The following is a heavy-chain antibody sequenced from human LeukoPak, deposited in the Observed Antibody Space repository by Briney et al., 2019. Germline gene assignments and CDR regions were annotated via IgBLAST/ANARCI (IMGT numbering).Heavy chain of an antibody. D-gene: IGHD2-2*01. CDR2: INPSSGSR. J-gene: IGHJ4*02. V-gene: IGHV1-46*01. Sequence: GASVKVSCKASGYTFTGYYVNWFRQAPGQGLEWIGVINPSSGSRNYPPKFQDKITLTRDTSANTAYMQLNSLTSDDTTVYYCALVENAGGLDYWGQGTLVTVSS. CDR3: ALVENAGGLDY. CDR1: GYTFTGYY.